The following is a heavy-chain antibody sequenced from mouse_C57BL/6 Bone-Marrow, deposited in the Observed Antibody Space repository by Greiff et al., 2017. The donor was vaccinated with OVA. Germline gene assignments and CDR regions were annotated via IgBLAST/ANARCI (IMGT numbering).Heavy chain of an antibody. CDR2: ISDGGSYT. CDR1: GFTFSSYA. J-gene: IGHJ4*01. CDR3: ARDLDY. Sequence: EVKVEESGGGLVKPGGSLKLSCAASGFTFSSYAMSWVRQTPEKRLEWVATISDGGSYTYYPDNVKGRFTISRDNAKNNLYLQMSHLKSEDTAMYYCARDLDYWGQGTSVTVSS. V-gene: IGHV5-4*01.